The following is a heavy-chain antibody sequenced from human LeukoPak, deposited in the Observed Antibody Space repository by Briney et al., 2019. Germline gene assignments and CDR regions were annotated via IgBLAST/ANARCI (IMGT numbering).Heavy chain of an antibody. CDR3: ARDQRRVVRGVIDY. V-gene: IGHV4-34*01. CDR2: INHSGST. Sequence: SETLSLTCAVYGGSFSGYYWSWIRQPPGKGLEWIGEINHSGSTNYNPSLKSRVTISVDTSKNQFSLKLSSVTAADTAVYYCARDQRRVVRGVIDYWGQGTLVTVSS. D-gene: IGHD3-10*01. CDR1: GGSFSGYY. J-gene: IGHJ4*02.